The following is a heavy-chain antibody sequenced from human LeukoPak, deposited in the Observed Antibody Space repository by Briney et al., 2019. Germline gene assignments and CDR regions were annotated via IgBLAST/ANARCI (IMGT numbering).Heavy chain of an antibody. CDR2: ISSNGGST. J-gene: IGHJ3*02. CDR3: ARKYYDFWSGQREDAFDI. Sequence: GGSLRLSCAASGFTFSSYAMHWVRQAPGKGLEYVSAISSNGGSTYYANSVKGRFTISRDNSKNTLYLQMGSLRAEDMAVYYCARKYYDFWSGQREDAFDIWGQGTMVTVSS. D-gene: IGHD3-3*01. CDR1: GFTFSSYA. V-gene: IGHV3-64*01.